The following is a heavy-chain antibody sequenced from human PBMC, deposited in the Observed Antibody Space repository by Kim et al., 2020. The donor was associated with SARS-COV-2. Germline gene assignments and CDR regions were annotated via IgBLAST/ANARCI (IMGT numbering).Heavy chain of an antibody. D-gene: IGHD6-13*01. CDR2: ISGSGGST. J-gene: IGHJ5*02. CDR1: GFTFSSYA. V-gene: IGHV3-23*01. CDR3: AKVYRQQLVGSWFDP. Sequence: GGSLRLSCAASGFTFSSYAMSWVRQAPGKGLEWVSAISGSGGSTYYADSVKGRFTISRDNSKNTLYLQMNSLRAEDTAVYYCAKVYRQQLVGSWFDPWGQGTLVTVSS.